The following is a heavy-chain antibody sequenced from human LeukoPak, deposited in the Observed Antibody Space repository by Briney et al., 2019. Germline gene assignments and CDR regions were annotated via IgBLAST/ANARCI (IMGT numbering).Heavy chain of an antibody. D-gene: IGHD2-15*01. Sequence: GASVKVSCKASGYTFTGYYMHWVRQAPGQGLEWMGWINPNSGGTNYAQKFQGRVTMTRDTSISTAYMELSSLRSEDTAVYYCARVIFYCSGGSCYSGWFDPWGQGTLVTVSS. V-gene: IGHV1-2*02. CDR1: GYTFTGYY. J-gene: IGHJ5*02. CDR3: ARVIFYCSGGSCYSGWFDP. CDR2: INPNSGGT.